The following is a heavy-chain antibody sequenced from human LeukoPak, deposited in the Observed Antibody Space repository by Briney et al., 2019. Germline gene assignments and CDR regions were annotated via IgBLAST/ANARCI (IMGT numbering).Heavy chain of an antibody. J-gene: IGHJ4*02. V-gene: IGHV4-39*01. D-gene: IGHD6-13*01. CDR3: ARRGYSSSWYGVYFDY. Sequence: SDTLSLTCTVSGGSISSSSTYYWGWIRQPPGKGLEWIGSMFHNGNTYYNPYPSSRVTMPVDTSNNRCSLKMTSVTAADTAVYYCARRGYSSSWYGVYFDYWGQGTLVTVSS. CDR2: MFHNGNT. CDR1: GGSISSSSTYY.